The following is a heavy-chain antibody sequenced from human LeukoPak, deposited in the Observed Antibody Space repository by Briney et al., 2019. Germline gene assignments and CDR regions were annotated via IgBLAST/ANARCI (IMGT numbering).Heavy chain of an antibody. D-gene: IGHD6-19*01. CDR3: ASYRGRDEIAVAGPGYYGMDV. CDR1: GGSISSYY. Sequence: SETLSLTCTVSGGSISSYYWSWIRQPPGKGLEWIGYIYYSGSTNYNPSLKSRVTISVDTSKNQFSLKLSSVTAADTAVYYCASYRGRDEIAVAGPGYYGMDVWGQGTTVTVSS. V-gene: IGHV4-59*01. J-gene: IGHJ6*02. CDR2: IYYSGST.